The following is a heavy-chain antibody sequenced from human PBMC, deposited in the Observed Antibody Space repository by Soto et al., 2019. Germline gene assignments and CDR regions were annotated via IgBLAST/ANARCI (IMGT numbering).Heavy chain of an antibody. Sequence: AVSGGSISSGGYSWSWIRQPPGKGLEWIGYIYHSGSTYYNPSLKSRVTISVDRSKNQFSLKLSSVTAADTAVYYCARFTTTVVFDYWGQGTLVTVSS. V-gene: IGHV4-30-2*01. CDR2: IYHSGST. D-gene: IGHD4-17*01. CDR1: GGSISSGGYS. CDR3: ARFTTTVVFDY. J-gene: IGHJ4*02.